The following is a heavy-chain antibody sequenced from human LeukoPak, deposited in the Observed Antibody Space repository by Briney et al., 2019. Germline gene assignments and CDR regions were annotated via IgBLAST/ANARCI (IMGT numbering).Heavy chain of an antibody. Sequence: GGSLRLSCAASGFTFINYWMHWVRQAPGKGLVWVSRINGVGTTISYADSVKGRFTISRDNAKNTLYLQMNSLRAEDTAVYYCAKEAAGADFDYWGQGTLVTVSP. V-gene: IGHV3-74*01. J-gene: IGHJ4*02. CDR1: GFTFINYW. D-gene: IGHD6-13*01. CDR2: INGVGTTI. CDR3: AKEAAGADFDY.